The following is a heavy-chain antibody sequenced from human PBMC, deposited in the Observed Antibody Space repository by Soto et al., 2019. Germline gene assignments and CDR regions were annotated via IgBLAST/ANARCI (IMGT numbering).Heavy chain of an antibody. D-gene: IGHD2-8*01. V-gene: IGHV4-39*01. CDR2: IYYSGST. Sequence: SETLSLTCTVSGGSISSSSYYWGWIRQPPGKGLEWIGSIYYSGSTYYNPSLKSRVTISVDTSKNQFSLKLSSVTAADTAVYYCARHTPTKYYFDYWGQGTLVTVSS. J-gene: IGHJ4*02. CDR3: ARHTPTKYYFDY. CDR1: GGSISSSSYY.